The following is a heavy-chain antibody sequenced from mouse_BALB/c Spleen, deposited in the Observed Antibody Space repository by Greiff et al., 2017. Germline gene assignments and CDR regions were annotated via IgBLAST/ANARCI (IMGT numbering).Heavy chain of an antibody. Sequence: EVQLVESGGGLVQPGGSRKLSCAASGFTFSDYGMAWVRQAPGKGPEWVAFISNLAYSIYYADTVTGRFTISRENAKNTLYLEKSSLRSEDTAMYYCARDPRSSYGAMDYWGQGTSVTVSS. CDR1: GFTFSDYG. CDR3: ARDPRSSYGAMDY. J-gene: IGHJ4*01. CDR2: ISNLAYSI. V-gene: IGHV5-15*02. D-gene: IGHD1-1*01.